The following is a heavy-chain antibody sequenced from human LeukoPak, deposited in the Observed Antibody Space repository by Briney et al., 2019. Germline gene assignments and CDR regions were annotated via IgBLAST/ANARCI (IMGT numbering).Heavy chain of an antibody. CDR3: AKAKSYYSNYDY. Sequence: PGGSLRLSCAASGFTFSSYAMSWVRQAPGKGLEWVSVISGSGANTYYADSVKGRFTISRDNSKNTLYLQVNSLRAEDTAVYYCAKAKSYYSNYDYRGQGTLVTVSS. J-gene: IGHJ4*02. CDR1: GFTFSSYA. V-gene: IGHV3-23*01. D-gene: IGHD4-11*01. CDR2: ISGSGANT.